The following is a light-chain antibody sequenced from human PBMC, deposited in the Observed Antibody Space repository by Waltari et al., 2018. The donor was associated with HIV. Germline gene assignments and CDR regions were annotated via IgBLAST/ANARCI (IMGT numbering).Light chain of an antibody. CDR2: AAS. Sequence: IRMTQSPSSFSASTGDRVTITCRASQGISSYLAWYQQKPGKAPKLLIYAASTLQSGVPSRFSGSGSGTDFTLTISCLQSEDFATYYCQQYYSYPPTFGQGTKVEIK. CDR1: QGISSY. J-gene: IGKJ1*01. V-gene: IGKV1-8*01. CDR3: QQYYSYPPT.